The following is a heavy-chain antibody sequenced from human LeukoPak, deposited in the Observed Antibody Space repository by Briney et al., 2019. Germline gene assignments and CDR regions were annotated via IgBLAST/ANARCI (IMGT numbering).Heavy chain of an antibody. J-gene: IGHJ4*02. CDR3: ARLPPNIVVVPAAIGSPLFDY. V-gene: IGHV4-39*01. D-gene: IGHD2-2*02. CDR2: VYYSGST. CDR1: GGSISSYY. Sequence: SETLSLTCTVSGGSISSYYWGWIRQPPGKGLEWIGSVYYSGSTYYNPSLKSRVTISVDTSKNQFSLKLSSVTAADTAVYYCARLPPNIVVVPAAIGSPLFDYWGQGTLVTVSS.